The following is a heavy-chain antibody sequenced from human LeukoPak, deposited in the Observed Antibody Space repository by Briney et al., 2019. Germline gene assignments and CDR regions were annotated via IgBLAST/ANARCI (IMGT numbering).Heavy chain of an antibody. V-gene: IGHV4-59*01. CDR2: IYYSGST. Sequence: PSETLSLTCTVSGGSISSYYWSWIRQPPGKGLEWIVYIYYSGSTNYNPSLKSRVTISVDTSKNQFSLKLSSVTAADTAVYYCARVPVGFDVVVVAAHWYFDLWGRGTLVTVSS. CDR1: GGSISSYY. CDR3: ARVPVGFDVVVVAAHWYFDL. J-gene: IGHJ2*01. D-gene: IGHD2-15*01.